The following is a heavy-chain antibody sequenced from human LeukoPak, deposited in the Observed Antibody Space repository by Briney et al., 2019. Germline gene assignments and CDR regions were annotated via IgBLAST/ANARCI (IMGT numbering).Heavy chain of an antibody. CDR2: IRQDGSER. Sequence: GGSLRLSCAASGFTFTTYWMSWVRQAPGKGLEWVANIRQDGSERKYLDSVKGRLTISRDNAKNSLYLQLNSLRAEETAVYYCVRDMQLSTWGLGTMVTVSS. V-gene: IGHV3-7*05. J-gene: IGHJ3*01. CDR1: GFTFTTYW. CDR3: VRDMQLST. D-gene: IGHD3-16*02.